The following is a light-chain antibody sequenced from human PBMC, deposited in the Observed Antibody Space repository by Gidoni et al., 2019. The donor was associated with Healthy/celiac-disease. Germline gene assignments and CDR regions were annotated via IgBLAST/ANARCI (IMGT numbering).Light chain of an antibody. J-gene: IGKJ2*01. CDR2: AAS. Sequence: DIQMTQSPSSLSASVGDRVTITCRASQSISSDLNWYQQKPGKAPKLLIYAASSLQSGVPSRFSGSGAETDYTLTISSLQPEDFATYYCQQSYSTPQTFGQGTKLEIK. CDR3: QQSYSTPQT. CDR1: QSISSD. V-gene: IGKV1-39*01.